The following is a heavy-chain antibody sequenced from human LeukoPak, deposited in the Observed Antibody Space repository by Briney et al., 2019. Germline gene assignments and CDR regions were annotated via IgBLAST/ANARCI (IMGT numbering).Heavy chain of an antibody. CDR2: IRYDGNNK. V-gene: IGHV3-30*02. D-gene: IGHD5-18*01. J-gene: IGHJ4*02. CDR1: KFTFSTYA. Sequence: GGSLRLSCAASKFTFSTYAMHWVRQAPGKGLEWVAFIRYDGNNKYYVDSVKGRFTISRDNSKDTLYLQMNSLTVEDTAVYYCAKDLIEYSSGSNFDYWGQGTLVTVSS. CDR3: AKDLIEYSSGSNFDY.